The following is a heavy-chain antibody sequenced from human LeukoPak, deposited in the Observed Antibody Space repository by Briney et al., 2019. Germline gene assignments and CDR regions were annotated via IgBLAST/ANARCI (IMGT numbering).Heavy chain of an antibody. Sequence: GGSLRLSCAASGFTFSSYAMSWVRQAPGKGLEWVSAISGSGGSTYYADSVKGRFTISRDNSKNTLYLQMNSLRAEDTAVYYCALRSQYCSSTSFSPWGHFDYWGQGTLVTVSS. D-gene: IGHD2-2*01. V-gene: IGHV3-23*01. CDR3: ALRSQYCSSTSFSPWGHFDY. CDR2: ISGSGGST. J-gene: IGHJ4*02. CDR1: GFTFSSYA.